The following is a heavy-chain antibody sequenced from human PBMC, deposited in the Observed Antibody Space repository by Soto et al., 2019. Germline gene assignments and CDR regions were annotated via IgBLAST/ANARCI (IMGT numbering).Heavy chain of an antibody. J-gene: IGHJ6*03. CDR3: AKDVYSNHYYYFMDV. Sequence: EVQLVVSGAGLIQPGRSLRLSCAASGFTFDDYAMHWVRQAPGKGLEWVSGINWNSGSIDYADSVKGRFTISRDNAKNSLYLQMNSLRAEDTALYYCAKDVYSNHYYYFMDVWGQGTTVTVSS. D-gene: IGHD4-4*01. V-gene: IGHV3-9*01. CDR1: GFTFDDYA. CDR2: INWNSGSI.